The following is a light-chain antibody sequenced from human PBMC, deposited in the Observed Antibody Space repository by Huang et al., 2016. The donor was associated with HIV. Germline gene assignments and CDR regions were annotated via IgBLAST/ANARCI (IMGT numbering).Light chain of an antibody. CDR1: QTILHDSDSRNY. Sequence: DIVMTQSPDSLAVSLGERATINCKSSQTILHDSDSRNYLAWYQQKPGQPPKLLIHWASILKSGVPDRFIGSGSGTDFTRTISSLQAEDVAVYYCQQYYSSPFTFGPGTNVDI. CDR3: QQYYSSPFT. V-gene: IGKV4-1*01. J-gene: IGKJ3*01. CDR2: WAS.